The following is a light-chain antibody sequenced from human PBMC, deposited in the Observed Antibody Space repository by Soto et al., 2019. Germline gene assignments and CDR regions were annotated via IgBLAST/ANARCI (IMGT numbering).Light chain of an antibody. V-gene: IGKV2-24*01. CDR3: MQAAQFPWT. CDR2: HIS. CDR1: QSLVYSDGNTY. Sequence: DIVMTQTPLSSPVTLGQPASISCKSSQSLVYSDGNTYLSWLQQRPGQPPRLLIYHISNRFSGVXDXFSGSGAGTEFTLNISGVEPEDVGVYYCMQAAQFPWTFGQGTKVEIK. J-gene: IGKJ1*01.